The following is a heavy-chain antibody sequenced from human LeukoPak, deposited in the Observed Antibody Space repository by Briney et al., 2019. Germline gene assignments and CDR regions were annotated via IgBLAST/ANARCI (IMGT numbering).Heavy chain of an antibody. CDR2: TNPNSGGT. J-gene: IGHJ4*02. Sequence: ASVTVSCKSSGYTFTGYYMHWVRQAPGQGLEWMGWTNPNSGGTNYAQKFQGRVTMTRDTSISTAYMELSRLRSDDTAVYCCARGRSGTLDYWGQGTLVTVSS. V-gene: IGHV1-2*02. CDR1: GYTFTGYY. D-gene: IGHD3-10*01. CDR3: ARGRSGTLDY.